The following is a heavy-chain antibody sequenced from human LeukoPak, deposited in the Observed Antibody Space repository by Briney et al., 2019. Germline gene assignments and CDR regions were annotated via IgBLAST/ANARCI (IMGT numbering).Heavy chain of an antibody. CDR3: AKTAKGSLPAYYYDS. CDR2: ISGSGGST. D-gene: IGHD3-10*01. CDR1: GFNLRSYE. Sequence: GGSLRLSCAASGFNLRSYEMSWVRQAPGKGLEWVSGISGSGGSTYYADFVKGRFTISRDNSKNTLYLEMNSLIAEDTATYYCAKTAKGSLPAYYYDSWGQGTLVTVSS. V-gene: IGHV3-23*01. J-gene: IGHJ5*01.